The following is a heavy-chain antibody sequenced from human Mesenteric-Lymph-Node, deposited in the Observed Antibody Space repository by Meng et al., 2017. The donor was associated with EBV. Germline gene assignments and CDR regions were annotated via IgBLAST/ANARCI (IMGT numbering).Heavy chain of an antibody. CDR2: FYYRGRT. D-gene: IGHD3-22*01. J-gene: IGHJ4*02. CDR3: ARSHDSSGYGIGY. CDR1: GDAISSSYY. Sequence: QLQDAGPGLVKPSETLSVTCSVSGDAISSSYYWSWIRQSPGKGLEWIGSFYYRGRTYLKPSLRSRITIPIDTSRNQFSLKLDSVTAADTALYYCARSHDSSGYGIGYWGQGTLVTVSS. V-gene: IGHV4-39*07.